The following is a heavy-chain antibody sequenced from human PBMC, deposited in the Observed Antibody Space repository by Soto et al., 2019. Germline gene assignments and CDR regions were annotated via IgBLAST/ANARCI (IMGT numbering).Heavy chain of an antibody. V-gene: IGHV4-34*01. CDR2: INHSGST. D-gene: IGHD3-10*01. Sequence: NPADTLSLTCAVYGGSSSGYYWSWIRQPQGKGLEWIGEINHSGSTNYNPSLKSRVTISVDTSKNQFSLKLSSVTAADTAVYYCARYYCSGTGVAPFDYWGQRNLVTVSS. CDR3: ARYYCSGTGVAPFDY. CDR1: GGSSSGYY. J-gene: IGHJ4*02.